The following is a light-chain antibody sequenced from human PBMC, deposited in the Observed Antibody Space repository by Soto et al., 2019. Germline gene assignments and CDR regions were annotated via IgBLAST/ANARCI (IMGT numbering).Light chain of an antibody. CDR1: SGHSTYI. Sequence: QAVVTQSSSASASLGSSVKLTCILSSGHSTYIIAWHQQQPGKAPRFLMTLDRSGSYNRGSGVPDRFSGSSSGADRYLTISNLQFEDEGDYYCETWYSNTTKVFGGGTKLTVL. V-gene: IGLV4-60*02. CDR3: ETWYSNTTKV. J-gene: IGLJ3*02. CDR2: LDRSGSY.